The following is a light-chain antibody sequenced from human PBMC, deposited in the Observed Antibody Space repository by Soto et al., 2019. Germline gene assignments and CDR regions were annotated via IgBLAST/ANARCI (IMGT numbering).Light chain of an antibody. CDR2: DVN. V-gene: IGLV2-14*01. J-gene: IGLJ1*01. CDR1: NTDLGVYGY. CDR3: FSKISGFVYG. Sequence: QSVLAQPASVSGSFGQSIPISCSGPNTDLGVYGYVSWYQHQPGKAPKLLIYDVNNRPSGISDRFSGSKSGDTASLTISGLQAEDEADYFCFSKISGFVYGFGTGTKVTVL.